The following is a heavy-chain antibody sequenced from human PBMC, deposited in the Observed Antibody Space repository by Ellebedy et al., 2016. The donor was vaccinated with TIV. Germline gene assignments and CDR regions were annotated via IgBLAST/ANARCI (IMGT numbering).Heavy chain of an antibody. J-gene: IGHJ4*02. CDR1: GFTFSTYS. CDR2: ISTNGVTA. CDR3: ARSLRDINEF. Sequence: GESLKISCSASGFTFSTYSIHWVRQAPGEGLEYVSTISTNGVTAYYADSVRGRFTISRDNSKSTAFLQMDSLRSDDAAVYYCARSLRDINEFWGQGTQVTVS. D-gene: IGHD4-17*01. V-gene: IGHV3-64*04.